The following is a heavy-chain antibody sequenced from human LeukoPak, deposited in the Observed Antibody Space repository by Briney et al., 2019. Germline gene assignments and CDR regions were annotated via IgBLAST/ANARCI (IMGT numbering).Heavy chain of an antibody. D-gene: IGHD4-17*01. CDR3: AKAGHTVTTELDY. V-gene: IGHV3-23*01. J-gene: IGHJ4*02. CDR1: GFSFIAYA. Sequence: PGGSLRLSCAASGFSFIAYAMSCVRQAPGKGLECVSIITSTGSSTFYADSVKGRFTISRDNSKNTLFLQMNGLRAQDTALYYCAKAGHTVTTELDYWGQGTLVTVSS. CDR2: ITSTGSST.